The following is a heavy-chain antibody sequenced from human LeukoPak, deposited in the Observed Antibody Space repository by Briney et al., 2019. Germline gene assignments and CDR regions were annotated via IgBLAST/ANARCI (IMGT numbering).Heavy chain of an antibody. CDR2: ISGNGGRT. J-gene: IGHJ6*04. CDR3: ARDGSSGRGYYYYYGMDV. D-gene: IGHD1-26*01. CDR1: GFTFSSYA. V-gene: IGHV3-23*01. Sequence: PGGSLRLSCAASGFTFSSYAMSWVRQAPGKGLEWVSSISGNGGRTYYADSVKGRFTFSRDNSKNTLYLQMNNLRAEDTAVYYCARDGSSGRGYYYYYGMDVWGEGTTVTVSS.